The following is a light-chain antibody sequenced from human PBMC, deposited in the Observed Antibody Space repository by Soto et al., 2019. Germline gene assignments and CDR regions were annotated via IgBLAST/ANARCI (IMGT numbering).Light chain of an antibody. CDR1: QSVSTD. J-gene: IGKJ4*01. V-gene: IGKV3-11*01. Sequence: EIVLTQSPATLSLSPGERATLSCRASQSVSTDFAWYQQKPGQAPRLLIYDASTRATGIPARFSGSGSATDFTLTISSLEHEDFAIYYCQQRRNWPLTFGGGTKVEIK. CDR2: DAS. CDR3: QQRRNWPLT.